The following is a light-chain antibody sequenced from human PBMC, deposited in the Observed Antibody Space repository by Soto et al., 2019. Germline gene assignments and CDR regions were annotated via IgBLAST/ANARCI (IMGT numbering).Light chain of an antibody. Sequence: QSVLTQPPSVSGAPGQRVTISYTGSSSNIGAGYDVHWYQQLPGTAPKLLIYGNSNRPSGVPDRFSGSKSGTSASLAITGLQAEDEADYYCQSYDSRLSGYVFGTGTKLTVL. CDR3: QSYDSRLSGYV. V-gene: IGLV1-40*01. CDR2: GNS. CDR1: SSNIGAGYD. J-gene: IGLJ1*01.